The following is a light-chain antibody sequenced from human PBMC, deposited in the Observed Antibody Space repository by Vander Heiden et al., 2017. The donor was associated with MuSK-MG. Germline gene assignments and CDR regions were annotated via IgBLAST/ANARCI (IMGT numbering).Light chain of an antibody. J-gene: IGLJ2*01. CDR1: KVGDKY. V-gene: IGLV3-1*01. CDR3: QAGDSSSNVV. Sequence: SYELTQPPSVSVSPGQTASITCSGDKVGDKYACWYQQKPGQSPVLVIYQDSKRPAGIPERFSGSNSGNTATLTISGTQAMEEADYYCQAGDSSSNVVFGGGTKLTVL. CDR2: QDS.